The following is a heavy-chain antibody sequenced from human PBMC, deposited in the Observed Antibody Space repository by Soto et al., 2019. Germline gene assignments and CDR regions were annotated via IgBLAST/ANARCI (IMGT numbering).Heavy chain of an antibody. CDR3: ARGLITLWFDP. CDR1: GGSFSPYY. Sequence: SETLSLTCAVYGGSFSPYYWSWIRQPPGKGLEWIGEINHSGSTNYNPSLKSRVTISVDTSKNQFSLKLSSVTAADTAVYYCARGLITLWFDPWGQGTLVTVSS. V-gene: IGHV4-34*01. J-gene: IGHJ5*02. CDR2: INHSGST. D-gene: IGHD1-20*01.